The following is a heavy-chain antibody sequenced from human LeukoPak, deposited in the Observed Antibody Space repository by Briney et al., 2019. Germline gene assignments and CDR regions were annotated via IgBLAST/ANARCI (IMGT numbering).Heavy chain of an antibody. V-gene: IGHV4-59*01. CDR2: IYYSGST. Sequence: SETLSLTCTVSGGSISSYYWSWIRQPPGKGLEWIGYIYYSGSTNYNPSLKSRVTISVDTSKNQFSLKLSSVTAADTAVYYCARDYYDSSGYYRFTGWDIWGQGTMVTVSS. D-gene: IGHD3-22*01. CDR3: ARDYYDSSGYYRFTGWDI. J-gene: IGHJ3*02. CDR1: GGSISSYY.